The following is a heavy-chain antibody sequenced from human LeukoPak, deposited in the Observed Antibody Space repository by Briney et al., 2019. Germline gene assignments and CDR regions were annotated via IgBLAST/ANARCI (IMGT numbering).Heavy chain of an antibody. CDR3: ARASPQYYDFWSGYYPLGHYYYMDV. V-gene: IGHV4-59*01. CDR2: IYYSGST. D-gene: IGHD3-3*01. J-gene: IGHJ6*03. Sequence: KPSETLSLTCTVAGGSISSYYWSWIRQPPGKGLEWIGYIYYSGSTNYNPSLKSRVTISVDTSKNQFSLKLSSVTAADTAVYYCARASPQYYDFWSGYYPLGHYYYMDVWGEGTTVTVSS. CDR1: GGSISSYY.